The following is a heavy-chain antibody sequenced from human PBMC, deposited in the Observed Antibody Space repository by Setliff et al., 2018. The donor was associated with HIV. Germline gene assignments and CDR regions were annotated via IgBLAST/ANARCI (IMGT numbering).Heavy chain of an antibody. Sequence: GGSLRLSCAASGFTFSNAWMNWVRQAPGKGLEWVGRIKSKTDGGTTDYAAPVKGRFTISRDDSKNTLYLQMNSLKTKDTAVYYCTTDLGGSYHGWNYWGQGTLVTVSS. V-gene: IGHV3-15*07. CDR3: TTDLGGSYHGWNY. CDR2: IKSKTDGGTT. D-gene: IGHD1-26*01. CDR1: GFTFSNAW. J-gene: IGHJ4*02.